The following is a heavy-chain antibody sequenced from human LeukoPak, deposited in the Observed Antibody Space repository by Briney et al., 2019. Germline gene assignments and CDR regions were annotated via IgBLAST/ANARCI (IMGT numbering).Heavy chain of an antibody. D-gene: IGHD1-26*01. CDR1: GFTFNDYA. V-gene: IGHV3-11*01. CDR2: ISSSGNTI. Sequence: PGGSPRLSCAASGFTFNDYAMTWVRQAPGKGLEWVSYISSSGNTIYYADSVKGRFTISRDNAKNSLYLQMNSLRAEDTAVYYCASERWWEPTSWGQGTLVTVSS. CDR3: ASERWWEPTS. J-gene: IGHJ5*02.